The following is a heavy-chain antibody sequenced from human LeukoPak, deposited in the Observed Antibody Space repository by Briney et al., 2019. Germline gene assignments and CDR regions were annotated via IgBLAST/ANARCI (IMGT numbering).Heavy chain of an antibody. J-gene: IGHJ4*02. CDR3: ARQSISGSSLSYFDY. CDR1: GGSISSYY. V-gene: IGHV4-59*01. Sequence: SETLSLTCTVSGGSISSYYWSXIRQPPGKGLEWIGNIYDSGSTNYNPSLKSRVTISVDTSKNQCSLKLSSVTAADTAVYYCARQSISGSSLSYFDYWGQGTLVNVSS. D-gene: IGHD3-22*01. CDR2: IYDSGST.